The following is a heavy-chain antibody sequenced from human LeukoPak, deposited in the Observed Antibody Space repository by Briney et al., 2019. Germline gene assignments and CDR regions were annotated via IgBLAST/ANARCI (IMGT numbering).Heavy chain of an antibody. V-gene: IGHV6-1*01. CDR1: GDSLSSNTAA. Sequence: SQTLSLTCALSGDSLSSNTAAWNWIRQSPSRGLEWLGRTYYRSKWSNDYAVSVKSRITINPDTSKNQFSLLLNSVTPEDTAVYYCARDWYGGSYYRFDYWGQGTLVTVSS. CDR3: ARDWYGGSYYRFDY. J-gene: IGHJ4*02. D-gene: IGHD1-26*01. CDR2: TYYRSKWSN.